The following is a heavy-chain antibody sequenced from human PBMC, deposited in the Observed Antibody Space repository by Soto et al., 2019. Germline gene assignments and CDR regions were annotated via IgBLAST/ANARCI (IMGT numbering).Heavy chain of an antibody. Sequence: SETLSLTCAVHGASFSGYYWSWIRQPPGKGLEWSGDIEHSGSTNYNSSLRSRVPISLDTSKNHFSLKLNSVTAADTAVYYCARVGANPSDYWGQGTLVPVSS. J-gene: IGHJ4*02. D-gene: IGHD1-26*01. CDR1: GASFSGYY. CDR3: ARVGANPSDY. V-gene: IGHV4-34*01. CDR2: IEHSGST.